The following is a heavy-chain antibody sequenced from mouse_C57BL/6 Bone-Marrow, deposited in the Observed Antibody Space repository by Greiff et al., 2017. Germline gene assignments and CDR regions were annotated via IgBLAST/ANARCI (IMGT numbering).Heavy chain of an antibody. CDR1: GYTFTDYY. D-gene: IGHD2-5*01. CDR2: INPYNGGT. V-gene: IGHV1-19*01. J-gene: IGHJ1*03. CDR3: ARGYSNDVWYFDV. Sequence: EVQLQQSGPVLVKPGASVKMSCKASGYTFTDYYMNWVKQSHGKSLEWIGVINPYNGGTSYNQKFKGKATLTVDKSSSTAYMELNSLTSEDSAVYYCARGYSNDVWYFDVWGTGTTVTVSS.